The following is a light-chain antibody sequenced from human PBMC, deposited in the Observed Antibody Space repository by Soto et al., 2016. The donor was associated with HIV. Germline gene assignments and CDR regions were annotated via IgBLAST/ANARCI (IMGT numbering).Light chain of an antibody. J-gene: IGLJ1*01. CDR3: QVWDSXTDRYV. CDR1: NIEKKH. CDR2: YDD. V-gene: IGLV3-21*04. Sequence: SYVLTQPPSVSVAAGKTATITCGGDNIEKKHVHWYQQKPGQAPVLVVSYDDTRPSGIPGRFSGSNSGNTATLTISRVEAGDEADYYCQVWDSXTDRYVFGTVTNVIVL.